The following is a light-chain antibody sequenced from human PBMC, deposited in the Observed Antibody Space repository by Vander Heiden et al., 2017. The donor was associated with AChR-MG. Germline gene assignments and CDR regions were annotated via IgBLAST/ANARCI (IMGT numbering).Light chain of an antibody. V-gene: IGKV1-NL1*01. CDR2: ATS. CDR3: QQYYSTVSLT. Sequence: DIQMTQSPSCLCASVGDRVTITCRASQAISNSLAWYQQKPGKDPKLLLYATSKLESGVPSSFSGSGSGTDYTLTISSLQPEDFTTYYCQQYYSTVSLTFGGGTKVEMK. CDR1: QAISNS. J-gene: IGKJ4*01.